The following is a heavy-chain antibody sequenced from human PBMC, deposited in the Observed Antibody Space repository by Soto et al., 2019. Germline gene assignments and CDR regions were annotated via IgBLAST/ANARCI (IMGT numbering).Heavy chain of an antibody. CDR3: AKGRILTGSDLTRRDYLDF. CDR1: GGSMSSLENN. Sequence: QVLFQESGPGLVKPSQTLSLTCTVSGGSMSSLENNWNWIRQSPGKGLEWIGNIYNAETSYYNPSLSSRVTISVDTSKNQLALKLTSVTAADTAVYYCAKGRILTGSDLTRRDYLDFWGQGTLVTVSS. D-gene: IGHD3-9*01. CDR2: IYNAETS. J-gene: IGHJ4*02. V-gene: IGHV4-30-4*01.